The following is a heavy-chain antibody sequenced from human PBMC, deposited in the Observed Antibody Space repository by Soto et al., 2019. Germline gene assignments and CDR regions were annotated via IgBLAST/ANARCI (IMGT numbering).Heavy chain of an antibody. CDR1: GFTFSSYA. V-gene: IGHV3-23*01. Sequence: EVQLLESGGGLVQPGGSLRLSCAASGFTFSSYAMSWVRQAPGKGLEWVSAISGSGGSTYYADSVKGRFTISRDNSKNTLYLQMNRLRAEDTAVYYCAKEVVLRFLEWLPYFDYWGQGTLVTVSS. CDR2: ISGSGGST. J-gene: IGHJ4*02. CDR3: AKEVVLRFLEWLPYFDY. D-gene: IGHD3-3*01.